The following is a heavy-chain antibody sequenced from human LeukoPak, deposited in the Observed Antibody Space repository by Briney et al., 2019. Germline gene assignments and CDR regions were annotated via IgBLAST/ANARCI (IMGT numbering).Heavy chain of an antibody. V-gene: IGHV3-30*18. CDR3: AKDRDYYGSGSDY. Sequence: GRSLRLSCAASGFTFNIYGMHWVRQAPGKGLEWGAGISYDEMYQYYADSVKGRFTISRDNSKNPLFLQMNSLRAEDTAIYYCAKDRDYYGSGSDYWGQGTLVTVSS. D-gene: IGHD3-10*01. CDR2: ISYDEMYQ. CDR1: GFTFNIYG. J-gene: IGHJ4*02.